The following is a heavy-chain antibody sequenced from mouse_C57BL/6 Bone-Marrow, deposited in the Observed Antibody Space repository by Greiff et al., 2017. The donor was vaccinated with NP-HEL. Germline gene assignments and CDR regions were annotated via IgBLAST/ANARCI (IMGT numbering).Heavy chain of an antibody. CDR3: ASGGRYRYFDV. J-gene: IGHJ1*03. Sequence: QVQLQQPGAELVMPGASVKLSCKASGYTFTSYWMHWVKQRPGQGLEWIGEIDTSDSYTNYNQKFKGKSTLTVDTSSSTAYMQLSSLTSEDSAVYYCASGGRYRYFDVWGTGTTVTVSS. V-gene: IGHV1-69*01. CDR1: GYTFTSYW. CDR2: IDTSDSYT.